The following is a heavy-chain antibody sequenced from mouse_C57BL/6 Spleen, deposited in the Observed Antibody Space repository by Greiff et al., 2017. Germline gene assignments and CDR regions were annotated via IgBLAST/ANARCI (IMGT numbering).Heavy chain of an antibody. CDR1: GYTFTDYE. CDR3: TREGFAY. Sequence: QVQLKQSGAELVRPGASVTLSCKASGYTFTDYEMHWVKQIPVHGLEWIGAIDPETGGTAYNQKFKGKVILTADKSSSTAYMELRSLTSEDSAVYYCTREGFAYWGQGTLVTVSA. V-gene: IGHV1-15*01. CDR2: IDPETGGT. J-gene: IGHJ3*01.